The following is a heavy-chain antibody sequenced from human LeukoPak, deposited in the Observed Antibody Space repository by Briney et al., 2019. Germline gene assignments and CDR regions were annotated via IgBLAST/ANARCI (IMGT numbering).Heavy chain of an antibody. CDR2: IYPGDSDT. D-gene: IGHD6-13*01. V-gene: IGHV5-51*01. Sequence: GESLKISCKGSEYSFTSYWIGWVRQMPGKGLEWMGIIYPGDSDTRYSPSFQGQVTISADKSISTAYLQWSSLKASDTAMYYCARQPYSSSWDNYYDYGMDVWGQGTTVTASS. CDR1: EYSFTSYW. J-gene: IGHJ6*02. CDR3: ARQPYSSSWDNYYDYGMDV.